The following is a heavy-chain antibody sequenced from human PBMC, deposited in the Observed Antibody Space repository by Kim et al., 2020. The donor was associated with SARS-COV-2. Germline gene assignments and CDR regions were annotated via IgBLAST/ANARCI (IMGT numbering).Heavy chain of an antibody. CDR1: GYTFTSYG. Sequence: ASVKVSCKASGYTFTSYGSSWVRQALGQGREWMGWISAYNGNTNYAQKLQGRVTMTTDTSTSTAYMELRSLRSDDTAVYYCAREAVWWLRSFPLDYWGQGTLVTVSS. CDR3: AREAVWWLRSFPLDY. CDR2: ISAYNGNT. J-gene: IGHJ4*02. D-gene: IGHD5-12*01. V-gene: IGHV1-18*04.